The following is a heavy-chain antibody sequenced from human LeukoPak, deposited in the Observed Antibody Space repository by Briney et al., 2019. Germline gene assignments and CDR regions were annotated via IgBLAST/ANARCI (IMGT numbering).Heavy chain of an antibody. Sequence: ASVKVSCKASGYTFTGYYMHWVRQAPGQGLEWMGRINPSSGGANYAQKFQGRVTMTRDTSISTAYMELSRLRSDDTAVYYCGKTYYYDSSGIDWGQGTLVTVSS. V-gene: IGHV1-2*06. CDR3: GKTYYYDSSGID. CDR1: GYTFTGYY. CDR2: INPSSGGA. D-gene: IGHD3-22*01. J-gene: IGHJ4*02.